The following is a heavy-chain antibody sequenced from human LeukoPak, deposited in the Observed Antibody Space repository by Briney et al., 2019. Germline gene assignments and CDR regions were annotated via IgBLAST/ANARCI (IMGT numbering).Heavy chain of an antibody. CDR1: GGSISSYY. Sequence: SETLSLTCTVSGGSISSYYWSWVRQPPGKGLEWIGEINHSGSTNYNPSLKSRVIISVDTSKNQFSLKLTSVTAADTAVYYCARSRLHPIIFDYWGQGTLVTVSS. CDR3: ARSRLHPIIFDY. J-gene: IGHJ4*02. CDR2: INHSGST. D-gene: IGHD5-24*01. V-gene: IGHV4-34*01.